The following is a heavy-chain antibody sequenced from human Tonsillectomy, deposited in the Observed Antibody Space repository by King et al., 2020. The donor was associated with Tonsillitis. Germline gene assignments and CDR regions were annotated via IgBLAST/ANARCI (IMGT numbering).Heavy chain of an antibody. Sequence: LQLQESGPGLVKPSETLSLTCTVSGGSISSDTYYWSWIRQSPGKGLEWIGSIYYRGNTYYNPSLKSRVTISVDTSKNQFSLNLSSVPAADTAVYYCASRLYNSGWGNFCYWGQGTLVTVSS. J-gene: IGHJ4*02. D-gene: IGHD6-19*01. CDR3: ASRLYNSGWGNFCY. V-gene: IGHV4-39*01. CDR2: IYYRGNT. CDR1: GGSISSDTYY.